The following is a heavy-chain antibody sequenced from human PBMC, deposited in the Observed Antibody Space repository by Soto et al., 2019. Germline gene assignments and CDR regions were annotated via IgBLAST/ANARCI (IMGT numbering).Heavy chain of an antibody. D-gene: IGHD5-12*01. J-gene: IGHJ5*02. Sequence: PSETLSLTCTVSGGSISSYYWSWIRQPPGKGLEWIGYIYYSGSTNYNPSLKGRVTISVDTSKNQFSLKLSSVTAADTAVYYCARDGIGPSNSGYGWFDPWGQGTLVTVSS. CDR1: GGSISSYY. CDR2: IYYSGST. V-gene: IGHV4-59*01. CDR3: ARDGIGPSNSGYGWFDP.